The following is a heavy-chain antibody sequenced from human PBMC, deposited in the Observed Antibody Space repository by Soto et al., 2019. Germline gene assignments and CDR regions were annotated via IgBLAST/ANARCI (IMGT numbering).Heavy chain of an antibody. CDR3: ARMAYFDSSGYHPMIDH. Sequence: GGSLRLSCEASGFPFSDYYMSWIRQAPGRGLEWVSYISSSVSTIYYADSVKGRFTISRDNAKNSLYLQMNRLRAEDTAMYYCARMAYFDSSGYHPMIDHRGQGTLVTVSS. V-gene: IGHV3-11*01. J-gene: IGHJ4*02. D-gene: IGHD3-22*01. CDR2: ISSSVSTI. CDR1: GFPFSDYY.